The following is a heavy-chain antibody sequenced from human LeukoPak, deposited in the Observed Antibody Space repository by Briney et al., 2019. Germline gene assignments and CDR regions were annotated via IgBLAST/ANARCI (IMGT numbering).Heavy chain of an antibody. D-gene: IGHD3-9*01. V-gene: IGHV3-7*01. CDR1: GFPSSSYA. CDR3: ARDRYGH. CDR2: IKQDGSEK. Sequence: GGSLRLSCAASGFPSSSYAMTWVRQAPGKGLEWVANIKQDGSEKYYVDSVKGRFTISRDNAKNSLYLQMNSLRAEDTAVYYCARDRYGHWGQGTLVTVSS. J-gene: IGHJ4*02.